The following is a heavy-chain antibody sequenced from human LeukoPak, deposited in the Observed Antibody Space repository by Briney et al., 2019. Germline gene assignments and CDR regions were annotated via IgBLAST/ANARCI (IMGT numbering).Heavy chain of an antibody. V-gene: IGHV4-59*01. J-gene: IGHJ5*02. D-gene: IGHD6-19*01. Sequence: SETLSLTCTVSGGSISSYYWSWIRQPPGKGLEWIGYIYYSGSTNCNPSLKSRVTISVGTSKNQFSLKLSSVTAADTAVYYCARVTYTNAWTWGQGTLVTVSS. CDR2: IYYSGST. CDR3: ARVTYTNAWT. CDR1: GGSISSYY.